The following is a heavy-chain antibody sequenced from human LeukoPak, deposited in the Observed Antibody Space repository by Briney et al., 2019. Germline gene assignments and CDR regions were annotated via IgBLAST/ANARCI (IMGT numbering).Heavy chain of an antibody. D-gene: IGHD3-10*01. J-gene: IGHJ4*02. Sequence: ASVPVSCKASGYTFTGYYMHWVRQAPGQGLAWMGWINPNSGGTNYAQKFQGRVTMTRDTSISTAYMELSRLRSDDTAVYFCARDLPGSGPNFDYWGQGTLVTVSS. CDR1: GYTFTGYY. V-gene: IGHV1-2*02. CDR2: INPNSGGT. CDR3: ARDLPGSGPNFDY.